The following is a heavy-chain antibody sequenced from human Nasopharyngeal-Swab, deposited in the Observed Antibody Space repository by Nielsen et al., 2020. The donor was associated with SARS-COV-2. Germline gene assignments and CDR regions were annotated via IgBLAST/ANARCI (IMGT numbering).Heavy chain of an antibody. V-gene: IGHV4-61*02. D-gene: IGHD3-22*01. CDR2: IYTSGST. J-gene: IGHJ4*02. Sequence: TLSLTPTVSRGSISSGSYYWRWVRQPAGKGLEWIGRIYTSGSTNYNPSLKSRVTISVDTSKNQFSLKLSSVTAADTAVYYCARGSSGTFDYWGQGTLVTVSS. CDR3: ARGSSGTFDY. CDR1: RGSISSGSYY.